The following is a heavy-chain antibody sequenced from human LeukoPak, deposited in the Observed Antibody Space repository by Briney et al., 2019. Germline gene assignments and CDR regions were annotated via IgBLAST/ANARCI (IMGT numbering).Heavy chain of an antibody. Sequence: GGSLRLSCAASGFAFSSYGMHWVRQAPGKGLGGVAFIRYDGSNKYYADSVKGRFTISRDNSKNTLYLQMNSLRAEDTAVYYCAKGIRRTTVTTGWFDPWGQGTLVTVSS. D-gene: IGHD4-17*01. J-gene: IGHJ5*02. CDR1: GFAFSSYG. V-gene: IGHV3-30*02. CDR2: IRYDGSNK. CDR3: AKGIRRTTVTTGWFDP.